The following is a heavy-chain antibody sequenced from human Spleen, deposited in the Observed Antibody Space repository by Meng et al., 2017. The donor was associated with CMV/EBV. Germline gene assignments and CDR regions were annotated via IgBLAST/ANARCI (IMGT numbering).Heavy chain of an antibody. V-gene: IGHV3-30*01. CDR1: GFTFSSYA. CDR2: IPYDGRDK. D-gene: IGHD2-2*01. Sequence: GESLKIYCAASGFTFSSYAMHWVRQAPGKGLEWVALIPYDGRDKYYADSVKGRFTIYSDNSKNTTYLQMNILRAVDTAVYYCARGSRNLDTSSYYGLDVWGQGTMVTVSS. CDR3: ARGSRNLDTSSYYGLDV. J-gene: IGHJ6*02.